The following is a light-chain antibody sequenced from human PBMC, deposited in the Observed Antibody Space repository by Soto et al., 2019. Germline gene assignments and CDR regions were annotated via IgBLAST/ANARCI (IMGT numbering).Light chain of an antibody. CDR2: EVN. CDR1: SSDVGSYNY. V-gene: IGLV2-14*01. CDR3: SSYTSSSTLV. Sequence: QSALTQPASVSGSPGQSITISCTGTSSDVGSYNYVSWYQQHPGKAPKLMIFEVNYRPSGVSSRFSGSKSGNTASLTISGLQDEDEADYYCSSYTSSSTLVFGGGTKVTVL. J-gene: IGLJ3*02.